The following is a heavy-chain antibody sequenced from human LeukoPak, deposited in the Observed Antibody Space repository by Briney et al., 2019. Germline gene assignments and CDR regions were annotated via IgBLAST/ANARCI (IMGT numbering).Heavy chain of an antibody. CDR3: AIVGSSSSYYDMDV. V-gene: IGHV1-46*01. J-gene: IGHJ6*02. CDR1: GYTFTNNY. CDR2: INPSGSSR. D-gene: IGHD6-6*01. Sequence: ASVKVSCKASGYTFTNNYMHWVRQAPGQGLEWMGIINPSGSSRNYPQKFQGRVTMTRDTSTSTVYMELSSLRSGDTAVYYCAIVGSSSSYYDMDVWGQGTTVTVSS.